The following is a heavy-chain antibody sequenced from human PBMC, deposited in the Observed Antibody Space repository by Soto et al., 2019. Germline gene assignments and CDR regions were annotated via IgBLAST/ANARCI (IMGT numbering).Heavy chain of an antibody. Sequence: GGSLRLSCAASGFTFSSYSMNWVRQAPGKGLEWVSYISSSSSTIYYADSVKGRFTISRDNAKNSLYLQMNSLRAEDTAVYYCARDGSSGWPRPADYWGQGTLVTVSS. V-gene: IGHV3-48*01. CDR2: ISSSSSTI. CDR1: GFTFSSYS. D-gene: IGHD6-19*01. CDR3: ARDGSSGWPRPADY. J-gene: IGHJ4*02.